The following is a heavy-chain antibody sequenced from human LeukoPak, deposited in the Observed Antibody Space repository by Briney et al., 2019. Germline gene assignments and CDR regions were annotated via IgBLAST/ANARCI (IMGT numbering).Heavy chain of an antibody. J-gene: IGHJ4*02. CDR3: ARDLSSGSYYGLDY. V-gene: IGHV3-30-3*01. CDR1: GFTFSSYA. CDR2: ISYDGSNK. D-gene: IGHD1-26*01. Sequence: GGSLRLSCAASGFTFSSYAMHWVRQAPGKGLEWVAVISYDGSNKYYADSVKGRFTISRDNSKNTLYLQMNSLRPEDTAVYYCARDLSSGSYYGLDYWGQGTLVTVSS.